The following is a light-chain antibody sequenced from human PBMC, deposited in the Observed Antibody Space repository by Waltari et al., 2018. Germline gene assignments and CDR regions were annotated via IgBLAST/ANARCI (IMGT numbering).Light chain of an antibody. Sequence: NFMLTQPLSVSESPEKTVTISCTRSSGSIATNYVQWYQQRPGSSPTAVIYEDNQRPSGVPDRFSGSIDSSSNSASLTISGLKTEDEADYYCQSYDNRNHWVFGGGTKLTVL. J-gene: IGLJ3*02. V-gene: IGLV6-57*01. CDR2: EDN. CDR3: QSYDNRNHWV. CDR1: SGSIATNY.